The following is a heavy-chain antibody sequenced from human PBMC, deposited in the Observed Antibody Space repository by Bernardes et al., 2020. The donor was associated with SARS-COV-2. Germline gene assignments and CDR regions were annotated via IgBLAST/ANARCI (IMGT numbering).Heavy chain of an antibody. CDR3: ARVGMERYYYDRNGPYYFDY. D-gene: IGHD3-22*01. Sequence: GGSLRLSCAVSGLTFNNYAMAWVRQAPGEGLEWVAFISGSGDYTYYIDSVRGRFSISRDSSRSTLFLQMNSLTAEDTARYYCARVGMERYYYDRNGPYYFDYWGQGTLVTVSS. CDR2: ISGSGDYT. V-gene: IGHV3-23*01. J-gene: IGHJ4*02. CDR1: GLTFNNYA.